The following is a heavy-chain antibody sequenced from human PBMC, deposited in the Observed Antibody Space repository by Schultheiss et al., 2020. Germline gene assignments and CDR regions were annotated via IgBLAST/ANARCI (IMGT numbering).Heavy chain of an antibody. V-gene: IGHV3-9*01. CDR2: ISWNSGTI. CDR3: ASNGPTTVTTTGYYYYYYGIDV. D-gene: IGHD4-17*01. CDR1: GFTFDDYA. Sequence: GGSLRLSCAASGFTFDDYAMHWVRQAPGKGLEWVSGISWNSGTIGYADSVKGRFTISRDNAKNSLYLQMNSLRAEDTAVYYCASNGPTTVTTTGYYYYYYGIDVWGQGTTVTVSS. J-gene: IGHJ6*02.